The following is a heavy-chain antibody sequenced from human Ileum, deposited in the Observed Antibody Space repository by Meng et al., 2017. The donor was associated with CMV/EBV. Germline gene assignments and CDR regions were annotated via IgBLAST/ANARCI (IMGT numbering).Heavy chain of an antibody. CDR2: ISRSGSTI. J-gene: IGHJ5*01. V-gene: IGHV3-48*03. CDR1: GFTFGSYA. CDR3: ARDSSSSRSYNWFDS. Sequence: GESLKISCAASGFTFGSYAMSWVRQTPGKGLEWVSYISRSGSTIYYADSVKGRFTISRDNAKNSLYLQMSSLRAEDTAVYYCARDSSSSRSYNWFDSWGQGNLVTVSS. D-gene: IGHD6-6*01.